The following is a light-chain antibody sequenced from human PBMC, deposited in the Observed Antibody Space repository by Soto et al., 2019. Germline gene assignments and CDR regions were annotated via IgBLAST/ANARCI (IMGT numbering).Light chain of an antibody. V-gene: IGLV2-8*01. Sequence: QSVLTQPPSASGSPGQSVTISCTGTSSDVGGYNSVSWYQQHPGRAPKLLIYEVNKRPSGVSDRFSASKSDNTASLTVSGLQDEDEADYYCTSYAGSRNLVFGGGTKLTVL. CDR2: EVN. CDR3: TSYAGSRNLV. CDR1: SSDVGGYNS. J-gene: IGLJ3*02.